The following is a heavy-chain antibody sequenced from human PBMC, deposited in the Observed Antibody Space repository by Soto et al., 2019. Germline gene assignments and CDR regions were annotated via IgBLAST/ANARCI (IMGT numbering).Heavy chain of an antibody. Sequence: ASVKVSCKASGYTFTSYGISWVRQAPGQGLEWMGWISAYNGNTNYAQKLQGRVTMTTDTSTSTAYMELRSLRSDDTAVYYCAGDRVLVLHFPQNFDYWGQGTLVTVSS. D-gene: IGHD6-6*01. V-gene: IGHV1-18*01. CDR3: AGDRVLVLHFPQNFDY. J-gene: IGHJ4*02. CDR2: ISAYNGNT. CDR1: GYTFTSYG.